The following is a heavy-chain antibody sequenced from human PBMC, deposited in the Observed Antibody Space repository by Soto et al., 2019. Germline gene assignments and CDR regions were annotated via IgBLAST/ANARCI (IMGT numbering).Heavy chain of an antibody. CDR1: GGTFSSYA. D-gene: IGHD6-13*01. CDR3: AGAPQSSSWYSVYRAFEI. CDR2: IIPIFGTA. J-gene: IGHJ3*02. V-gene: IGHV1-69*06. Sequence: ASVKVSCKASGGTFSSYAISWVRQAPGQGLEWMGGIIPIFGTANYAQKFQGRVTITADKSTSTAYMELSSLRSEDTAVYYCAGAPQSSSWYSVYRAFEIWGQGTMVTVSS.